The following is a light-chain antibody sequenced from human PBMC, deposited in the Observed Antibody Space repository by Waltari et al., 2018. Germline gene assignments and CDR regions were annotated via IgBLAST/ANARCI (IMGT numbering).Light chain of an antibody. CDR2: GAS. CDR1: QSIGRY. J-gene: IGKJ1*01. Sequence: ELVLTQSPDTLSLSPGERATLTCRASQSIGRYLVWYQQKPGQAPRLLIYGASTRASGIPDRFSGSGSGTDFSLTISRLEPEDFAVYHGQKHDRLPATFGQGTKVEIK. V-gene: IGKV3-20*01. CDR3: QKHDRLPAT.